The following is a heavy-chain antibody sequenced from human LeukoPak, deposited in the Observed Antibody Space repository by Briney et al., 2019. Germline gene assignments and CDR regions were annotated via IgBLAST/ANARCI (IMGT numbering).Heavy chain of an antibody. Sequence: ASVKVSCKVSGYTLTELSMHWVRQAPGKGLEWMGGFDPEDGETIYAQKFQGRVTVTTDTSTTTAYMELRSLRSDDTAVYYCARRGLDYWGQGTLVTVSS. CDR3: ARRGLDY. V-gene: IGHV1-24*01. CDR1: GYTLTELS. CDR2: FDPEDGET. D-gene: IGHD3-16*01. J-gene: IGHJ4*02.